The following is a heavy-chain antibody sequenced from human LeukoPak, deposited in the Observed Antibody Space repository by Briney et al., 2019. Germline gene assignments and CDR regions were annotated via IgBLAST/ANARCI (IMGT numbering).Heavy chain of an antibody. J-gene: IGHJ5*02. CDR3: ARGGVAVAGTYGP. V-gene: IGHV4-39*07. CDR1: GGSISSSSYY. Sequence: PSETLSLTCTVSGGSISSSSYYWGWIRQPPGKGLKWIGSIYYSGSTYYNPSLKSRVTISVDTSKNQFSLKLSSVTAADTAVYFCARGGVAVAGTYGPWGQGTLVTVSS. D-gene: IGHD6-19*01. CDR2: IYYSGST.